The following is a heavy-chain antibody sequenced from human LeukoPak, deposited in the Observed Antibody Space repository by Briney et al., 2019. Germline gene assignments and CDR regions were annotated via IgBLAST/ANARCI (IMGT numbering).Heavy chain of an antibody. D-gene: IGHD6-6*01. CDR3: TKRRGRQLVGTVDF. CDR2: ISWNSDSI. Sequence: PGGSLRLSCAASGFTFDEYAMHWVRQAPGKGLEGVSGISWNSDSIAYAASVKGRFTISRDNAKNSLYLQMNSLRAEDTALYFCTKRRGRQLVGTVDFWGQGTLVTVSS. CDR1: GFTFDEYA. V-gene: IGHV3-9*01. J-gene: IGHJ4*02.